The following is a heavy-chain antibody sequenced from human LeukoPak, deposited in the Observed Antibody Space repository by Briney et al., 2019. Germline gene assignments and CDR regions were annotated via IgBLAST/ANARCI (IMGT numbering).Heavy chain of an antibody. D-gene: IGHD3-3*01. J-gene: IGHJ4*02. CDR2: INTNTGNP. V-gene: IGHV7-4-1*02. Sequence: ASVKVSCKASGYTFTRYAMNWVRQAPGQGLEWMGWINTNTGNPTYAQGFTGHFVFSLDTSVNTAYLQISGLKAEDTAVYYCARADYDFWSGYYTGLDYWGQGTLVTVSS. CDR1: GYTFTRYA. CDR3: ARADYDFWSGYYTGLDY.